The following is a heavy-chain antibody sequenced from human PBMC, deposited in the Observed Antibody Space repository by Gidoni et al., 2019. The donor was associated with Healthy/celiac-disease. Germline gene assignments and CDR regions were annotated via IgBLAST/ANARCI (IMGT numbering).Heavy chain of an antibody. CDR2: IWYDGSNK. D-gene: IGHD3-10*01. V-gene: IGHV3-33*01. CDR3: ARDVRMVRGVIKRVYYYGMDV. Sequence: QVQLVESGGGVVQPGRSLSLSCAASGFTFSSSGMHWVRQAPGKGLEWVAVIWYDGSNKYYADSVKGRFTISRDNSKNTLYLQMNSLRAEDTAVYYCARDVRMVRGVIKRVYYYGMDVWGQGTTVTVSS. J-gene: IGHJ6*02. CDR1: GFTFSSSG.